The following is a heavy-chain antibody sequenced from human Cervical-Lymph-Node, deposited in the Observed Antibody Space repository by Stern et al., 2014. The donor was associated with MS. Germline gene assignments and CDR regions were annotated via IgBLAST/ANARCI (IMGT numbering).Heavy chain of an antibody. CDR2: ISYDGMNK. CDR3: AKDQRVYSGAWTYLEY. V-gene: IGHV3-30*18. J-gene: IGHJ4*02. CDR1: GFSFSDYG. Sequence: VQLVESGGGVVQPGRSLRLSCAASGFSFSDYGVHWVRQAPGKGLEWLAVISYDGMNKYYADSVKGRFTISRDNSKNTVYLQMNSLRAEDTAVYYCAKDQRVYSGAWTYLEYWGQGTLVTVSS. D-gene: IGHD4-11*01.